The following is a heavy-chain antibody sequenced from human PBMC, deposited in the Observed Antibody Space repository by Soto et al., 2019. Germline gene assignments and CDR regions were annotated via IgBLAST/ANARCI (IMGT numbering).Heavy chain of an antibody. CDR3: GSVVPAATGSAFDI. CDR1: GGTFSSYA. J-gene: IGHJ3*02. V-gene: IGHV1-69*13. CDR2: IIPIFGTA. D-gene: IGHD2-2*01. Sequence: SVKVSCKASGGTFSSYAMSWVRQAPGQGLEWMGGIIPIFGTANYAQKFQGRVTITADESTSTAYMELSSLRSEDTAVYYCGSVVPAATGSAFDIWGQGTMVTV.